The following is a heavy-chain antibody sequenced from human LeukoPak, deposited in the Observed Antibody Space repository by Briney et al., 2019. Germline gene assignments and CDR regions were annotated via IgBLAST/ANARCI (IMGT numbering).Heavy chain of an antibody. Sequence: ASVKVSCKASGYTFTGYYMHWVRQAPGQGLEWMGWINPNCGGTNYAQKFQGRVTMTRDTSISTAYMELSRLRSDDTAVYYCARARGATWAEYYYYGMDVWGQGTTVIVSS. CDR3: ARARGATWAEYYYYGMDV. CDR1: GYTFTGYY. D-gene: IGHD5-12*01. J-gene: IGHJ6*02. V-gene: IGHV1-2*02. CDR2: INPNCGGT.